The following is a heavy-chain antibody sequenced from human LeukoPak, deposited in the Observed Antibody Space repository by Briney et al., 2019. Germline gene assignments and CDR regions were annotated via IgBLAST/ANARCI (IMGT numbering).Heavy chain of an antibody. CDR3: TSKHYDFWSGYHYYFDY. D-gene: IGHD3-3*01. J-gene: IGHJ4*02. CDR2: IRSKAYGGTT. CDR1: GFTFGDYA. Sequence: PGRSLRLSCTASGFTFGDYAMSWVRQAPGKGLEWVGFIRSKAYGGTTEYAASVKGRFTISRDDSKSIAYLQMNSLKTEATAVYYCTSKHYDFWSGYHYYFDYWVLGTLVTVSS. V-gene: IGHV3-49*04.